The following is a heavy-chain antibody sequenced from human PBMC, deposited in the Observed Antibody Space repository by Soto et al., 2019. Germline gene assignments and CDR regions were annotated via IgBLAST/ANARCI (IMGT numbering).Heavy chain of an antibody. CDR3: ARGAASSRPIWYFDD. CDR1: GFTFSSYA. Sequence: QVQLVESGGGVVQPGRSLRLSCAASGFTFSSYALHWGRQAQGKGLEWVAVISYDGSNKYDVDSVKGRFTISRDNSKNTLYLQINSLSAEDTDGYYCARGAASSRPIWYFDDGCQGNVVTVSS. V-gene: IGHV3-30-3*01. J-gene: IGHJ4*02. D-gene: IGHD6-19*01. CDR2: ISYDGSNK.